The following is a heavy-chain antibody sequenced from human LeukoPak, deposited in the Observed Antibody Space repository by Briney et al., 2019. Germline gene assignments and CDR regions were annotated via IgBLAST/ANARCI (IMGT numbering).Heavy chain of an antibody. Sequence: ASVKVSCKASGYTFTGYYLHWVRQAPGQGLEWMGWINPNSGGTNYVLDFQGRVTMTRDTSISTAYMELSRLRSDDTAIYYCATQRGSYLWGTDFDYWGQGTLVTVSS. CDR2: INPNSGGT. J-gene: IGHJ4*02. CDR1: GYTFTGYY. V-gene: IGHV1-2*02. CDR3: ATQRGSYLWGTDFDY. D-gene: IGHD3-16*01.